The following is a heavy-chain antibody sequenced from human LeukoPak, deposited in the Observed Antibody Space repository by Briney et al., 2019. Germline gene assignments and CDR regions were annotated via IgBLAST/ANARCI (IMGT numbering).Heavy chain of an antibody. J-gene: IGHJ6*03. Sequence: PSETLSLTCTVSGGSISSYYWSWIRQPPGKGLEWIGYIYYSGSTNYNPSLKSRVTISVDTSKNQFSLKLRSVTAADTAVYYCAREVERGSGRPYHYYYYMDVWGKGTTVTVSS. CDR1: GGSISSYY. CDR3: AREVERGSGRPYHYYYYMDV. D-gene: IGHD3-10*01. V-gene: IGHV4-59*01. CDR2: IYYSGST.